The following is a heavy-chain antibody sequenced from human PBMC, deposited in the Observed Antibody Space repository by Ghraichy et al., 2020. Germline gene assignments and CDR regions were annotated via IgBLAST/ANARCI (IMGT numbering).Heavy chain of an antibody. D-gene: IGHD3-22*01. Sequence: SETLSLTCTVSGGSISSSSYYWGWIRQPPGKGLEWIGSIYYSGSTYYNPSLKSRVTISVDTSKNQFSLKLSSVTAADTAVYYCARREIGVITNFDYWGQGTLVTVSS. V-gene: IGHV4-39*01. CDR2: IYYSGST. J-gene: IGHJ4*02. CDR3: ARREIGVITNFDY. CDR1: GGSISSSSYY.